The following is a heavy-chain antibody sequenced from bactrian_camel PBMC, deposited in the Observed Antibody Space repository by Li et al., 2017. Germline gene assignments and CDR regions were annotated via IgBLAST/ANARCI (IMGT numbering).Heavy chain of an antibody. V-gene: IGHV3S31*01. CDR3: AVRRGYNCLPSD. J-gene: IGHJ4*01. D-gene: IGHD5*01. CDR1: GFTFSSYA. Sequence: DVQLVESGGGLVQPGGSLGLSCATSGFTFSSYAMSWVRQAPGKGLEWVSHIHSSGGCTSYAEPVKGRFTISRDNAKNTLYLQLNSLKTEDTAMYYCAVRRGYNCLPSDWGQGTQVTVS. CDR2: IHSSGGCT.